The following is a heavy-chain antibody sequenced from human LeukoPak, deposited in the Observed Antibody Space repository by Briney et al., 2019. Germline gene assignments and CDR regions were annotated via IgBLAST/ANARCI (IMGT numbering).Heavy chain of an antibody. CDR1: GFTFSDYY. CDR3: VRERTSGTYYIDW. D-gene: IGHD3-10*01. V-gene: IGHV3-11*01. CDR2: ISNSYTK. Sequence: GGSLRLSCAASGFTFSDYYMIWIRQAPGKGLEWVSYISNSYTKYYADSVNGRFAISRDNAKNSLYLQMNSLSADDTALYYCVRERTSGTYYIDWWGKGTLVTVSS. J-gene: IGHJ4*02.